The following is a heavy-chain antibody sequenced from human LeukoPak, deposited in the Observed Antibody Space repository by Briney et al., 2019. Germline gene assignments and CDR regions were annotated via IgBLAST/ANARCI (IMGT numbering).Heavy chain of an antibody. D-gene: IGHD6-13*01. CDR2: IRSKAYGGTT. Sequence: GGSLGLSCTASGFTFGDYAVSWVRQAPGKGLEWVGFIRSKAYGGTTEYAASVKGRFTISRDDSKSIAYLQMNSLKTEDTAVYYCTSGGGSSSWDWYFDPWGRGTLVTVSS. CDR1: GFTFGDYA. CDR3: TSGGGSSSWDWYFDP. V-gene: IGHV3-49*04. J-gene: IGHJ2*01.